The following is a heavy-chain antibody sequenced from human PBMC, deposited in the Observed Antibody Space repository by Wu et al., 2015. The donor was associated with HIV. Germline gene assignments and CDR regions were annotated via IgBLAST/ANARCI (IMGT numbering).Heavy chain of an antibody. D-gene: IGHD2-2*01. V-gene: IGHV1-2*02. CDR2: INPNSGGT. Sequence: KPGASVKVSCKASGYTFTGYYMHWVRQAPGQGLEWMGWINPNSGGTNYAQKFQGRVTMTRDTSISTAYMELSRLRSDDTAVYYCARGGDCSSTSCYAIDYWGQGTLVTVSS. CDR1: GYTFTGYY. J-gene: IGHJ4*02. CDR3: ARGGDCSSTSCYAIDY.